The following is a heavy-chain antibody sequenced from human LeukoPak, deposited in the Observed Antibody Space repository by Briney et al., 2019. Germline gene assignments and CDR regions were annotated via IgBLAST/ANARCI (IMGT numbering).Heavy chain of an antibody. CDR1: GGSFSGYY. Sequence: SKTLSLTCAVYGGSFSGYYWSWIRQPPGKGLEWIGEINHSGSTNYNPSLKSRVTISVDTSKNQFSLKLSSVTAADTAVYYCARRSPLYGSGSYYLGYWGQGTLVTVSS. V-gene: IGHV4-34*01. CDR3: ARRSPLYGSGSYYLGY. J-gene: IGHJ4*02. D-gene: IGHD3-10*01. CDR2: INHSGST.